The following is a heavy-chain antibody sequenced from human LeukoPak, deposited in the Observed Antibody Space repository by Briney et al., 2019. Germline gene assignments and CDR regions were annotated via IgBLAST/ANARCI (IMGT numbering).Heavy chain of an antibody. CDR2: IFPIFGTA. Sequence: SVKVSCKASGGTFSSYAISWVRQAPGQGLEWVGGIFPIFGTANYAQKFQGRVTITADESTSTAYMELSSLRSEDTAVYYCAIGPVAGTERYWGQGTLVTVSS. D-gene: IGHD6-19*01. V-gene: IGHV1-69*13. CDR1: GGTFSSYA. J-gene: IGHJ4*02. CDR3: AIGPVAGTERY.